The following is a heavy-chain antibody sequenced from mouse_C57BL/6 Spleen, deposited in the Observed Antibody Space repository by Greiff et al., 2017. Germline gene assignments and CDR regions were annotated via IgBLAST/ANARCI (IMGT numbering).Heavy chain of an antibody. J-gene: IGHJ3*01. Sequence: EVKVVESGGGLVKPGGSLKLSCAASGFTFSDYGMHWVRQAPEKGLEWVAYISSGSSTIYYADTVKGRFTISRDNAKNTLFLQMTSLRSEDTAMYYCARGEYGYDSFAYWGQGTLVTVSA. V-gene: IGHV5-17*01. CDR3: ARGEYGYDSFAY. CDR2: ISSGSSTI. CDR1: GFTFSDYG. D-gene: IGHD2-2*01.